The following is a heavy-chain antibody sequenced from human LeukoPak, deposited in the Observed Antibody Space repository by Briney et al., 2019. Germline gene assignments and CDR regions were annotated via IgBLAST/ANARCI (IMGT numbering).Heavy chain of an antibody. D-gene: IGHD6-13*01. CDR3: ARTWQLVAFDY. J-gene: IGHJ4*02. V-gene: IGHV4-61*02. CDR2: IYTSGST. CDR1: GGSISSGSYY. Sequence: SETLSLTCTVSGGSISSGSYYWSWIRQPAGKGLEWIGRIYTSGSTNYNPSLKSRVTISVDTSKNQFSLELSSVTAADTAVYYCARTWQLVAFDYWGQGTLVTVSS.